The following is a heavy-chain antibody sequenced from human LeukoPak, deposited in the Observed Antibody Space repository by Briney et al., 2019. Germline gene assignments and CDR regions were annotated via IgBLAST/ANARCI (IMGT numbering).Heavy chain of an antibody. CDR3: AKGQGIAAAAVDY. CDR2: ISGSGGST. Sequence: GGTLRLSCAASGFTFSSYGMSWVRQAPGKGLEWVSAISGSGGSTYYADSVKGWFTISRDNSKNTLYLQMNSLRAEDTAVYYCAKGQGIAAAAVDYWGQGTLVTVSS. J-gene: IGHJ4*02. V-gene: IGHV3-23*01. D-gene: IGHD6-13*01. CDR1: GFTFSSYG.